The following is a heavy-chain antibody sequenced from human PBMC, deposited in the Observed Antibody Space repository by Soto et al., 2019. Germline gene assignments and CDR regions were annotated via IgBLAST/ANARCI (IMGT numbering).Heavy chain of an antibody. D-gene: IGHD4-4*01. V-gene: IGHV4-31*03. J-gene: IGHJ4*02. CDR1: GGSLNSGAYS. CDR2: IYYNGNP. CDR3: AGGPYRNYAGSSAAFDY. Sequence: SETLSLTCTVSGGSLNSGAYSWSWLRQHPGKGLQWIGYIYYNGNPYYNPSLRSRVTISVDTSKSQFSPKLSSVTAADTAVYFCAGGPYRNYAGSSAAFDYWGQGALVTVSS.